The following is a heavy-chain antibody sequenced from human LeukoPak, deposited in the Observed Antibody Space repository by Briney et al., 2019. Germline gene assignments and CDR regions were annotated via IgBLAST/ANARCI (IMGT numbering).Heavy chain of an antibody. V-gene: IGHV3-23*01. CDR2: ISGSGGST. CDR3: ANTDYYDSSGPPFDY. J-gene: IGHJ4*02. D-gene: IGHD3-22*01. Sequence: GSLRLPCAAFGFTFSSFAMGWVRQAPGKGLGWVPAISGSGGSTYYADSVKGRFTISRDNSKNTLYLQMNSLRAKDTAVYYCANTDYYDSSGPPFDYWGQGTLVTVSS. CDR1: GFTFSSFA.